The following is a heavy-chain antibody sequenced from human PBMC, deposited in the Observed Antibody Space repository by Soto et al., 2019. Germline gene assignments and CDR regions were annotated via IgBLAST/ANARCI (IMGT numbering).Heavy chain of an antibody. Sequence: LEPMSLTCTVSGGSIISCYWSWIMKPPGKGLEWIGYIHYSGRTNYNPSLKNRVTISVDTSKNQYSLKLSSVTAADAAVYYCARDFVVYAIRGYYYYGMDVWGQGITVTVSS. J-gene: IGHJ6*02. CDR3: ARDFVVYAIRGYYYYGMDV. D-gene: IGHD2-8*02. V-gene: IGHV4-59*01. CDR1: GGSIISCY. CDR2: IHYSGRT.